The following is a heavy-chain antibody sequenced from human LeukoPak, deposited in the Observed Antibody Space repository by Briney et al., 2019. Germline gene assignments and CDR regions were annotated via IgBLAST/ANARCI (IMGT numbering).Heavy chain of an antibody. CDR3: GKASSGYYSAILH. J-gene: IGHJ4*02. CDR1: GFTFSSYS. D-gene: IGHD3-22*01. Sequence: GGSLRLSCAASGFTFSSYSMNWVRQAPGKGLEWVSYISASSNTIYYADSVKGRFTISRDNAKNSLYLQMNSLRAEDTAFYYCGKASSGYYSAILHWGQGTLVTVSS. V-gene: IGHV3-48*01. CDR2: ISASSNTI.